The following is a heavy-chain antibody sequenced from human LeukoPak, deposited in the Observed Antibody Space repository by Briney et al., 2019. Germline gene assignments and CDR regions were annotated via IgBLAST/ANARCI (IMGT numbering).Heavy chain of an antibody. CDR3: AREGDVRGGFDY. CDR2: NYYTGST. CDR1: GGSINGYY. V-gene: IGHV4-59*01. Sequence: SETLSLTCTVSGGSINGYYWSWIRQSPGKGLESLGYNYYTGSTNYNPSLKSRVTMSVDTSRNQFFLRLSSVTAADTAVYYCAREGDVRGGFDYWGQGTLVTVSS. J-gene: IGHJ4*02. D-gene: IGHD3-10*02.